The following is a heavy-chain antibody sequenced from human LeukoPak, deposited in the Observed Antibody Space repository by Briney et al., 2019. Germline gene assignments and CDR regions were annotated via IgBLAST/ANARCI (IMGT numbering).Heavy chain of an antibody. CDR3: AGSAKGTWLIY. V-gene: IGHV4-4*07. CDR1: GGSISSYY. Sequence: SETLSLTCTVFGGSISSYYWSWIRQPAGKGLEWIGRIYTSGSTNYDPSLKSRVTMSVDTSKNQFSLKLSSVTAADTAVYYCAGSAKGTWLIYWGQGTLVTVSS. D-gene: IGHD6-19*01. J-gene: IGHJ4*02. CDR2: IYTSGST.